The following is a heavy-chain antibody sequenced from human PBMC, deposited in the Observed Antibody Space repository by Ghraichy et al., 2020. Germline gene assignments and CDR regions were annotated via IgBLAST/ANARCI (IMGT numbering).Heavy chain of an antibody. V-gene: IGHV1-18*01. CDR2: ISAYNGNT. D-gene: IGHD2-2*01. CDR3: ARGGSGCSSASCRTHNWFDP. Sequence: ASVKVSCKASGYTFNNYGISWVRQAPGQGLEWMGWISAYNGNTNYAQKVQGRVTMTTDTSTSTAYMELRSLRSDDTAVYYCARGGSGCSSASCRTHNWFDPWGQGTLVTVSS. J-gene: IGHJ5*02. CDR1: GYTFNNYG.